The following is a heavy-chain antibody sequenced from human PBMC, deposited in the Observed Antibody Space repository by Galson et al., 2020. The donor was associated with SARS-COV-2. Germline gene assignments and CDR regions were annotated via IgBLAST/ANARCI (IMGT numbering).Heavy chain of an antibody. V-gene: IGHV3-11*01. CDR1: GFTFSDYY. Sequence: GGSLRLSCAASGFTFSDYYMSWIRQAPGKGLEWVSYISSSGFTIYYADSVMGRFTISRDNAKNSLYLQMSGLRAEDTAVYYCARGRETHGLWSGYYFDYFGYWGQGTLVTVSS. D-gene: IGHD3-3*01. CDR3: ARGRETHGLWSGYYFDYFGY. J-gene: IGHJ4*02. CDR2: ISSSGFTI.